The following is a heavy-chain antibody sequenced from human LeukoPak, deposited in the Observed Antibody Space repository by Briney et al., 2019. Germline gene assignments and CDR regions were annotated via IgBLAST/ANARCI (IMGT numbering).Heavy chain of an antibody. V-gene: IGHV3-7*03. J-gene: IGHJ5*02. D-gene: IGHD7-27*01. CDR2: INEDGYEK. CDR1: GFPLTTYW. Sequence: GGSLTLSCAATGFPLTTYWMSWVRQAPGKGLEWVANINEDGYEKYYVGSVKGRFTISRDNAKNSLYLHMSGLRVEDTAVYYCAKDPGDKDIDRWFDPWSQGTLVTVSS. CDR3: AKDPGDKDIDRWFDP.